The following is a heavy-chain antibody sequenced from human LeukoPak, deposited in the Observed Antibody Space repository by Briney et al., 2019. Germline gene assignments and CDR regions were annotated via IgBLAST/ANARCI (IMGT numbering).Heavy chain of an antibody. CDR1: GGTFSSYA. Sequence: SVKVSCKASGGTFSSYAISWVRQAPGQGLEWMGGIIPIFGTANYAQKFQGRVTITADESTGTAYMELSSLRSEDTAVYYCASPGDSSGYYWYYFDYWGQGTLVTVSS. CDR2: IIPIFGTA. J-gene: IGHJ4*02. V-gene: IGHV1-69*13. CDR3: ASPGDSSGYYWYYFDY. D-gene: IGHD3-22*01.